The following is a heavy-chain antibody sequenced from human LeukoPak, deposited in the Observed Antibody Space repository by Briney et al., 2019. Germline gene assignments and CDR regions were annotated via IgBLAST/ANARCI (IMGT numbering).Heavy chain of an antibody. J-gene: IGHJ3*02. CDR2: IYYSGST. D-gene: IGHD5-18*01. CDR3: ARERSYGFGGFDI. CDR1: GGSISSGGYS. Sequence: SETLSLTCAVSGGSISSGGYSWSWIRQPPGKGLEWIGYIYYSGSTYYNPSLKSRVTISVDTSKNQFSLKLSSVTAADTAVYYCARERSYGFGGFDIWGQGTMVTVSS. V-gene: IGHV4-30-4*07.